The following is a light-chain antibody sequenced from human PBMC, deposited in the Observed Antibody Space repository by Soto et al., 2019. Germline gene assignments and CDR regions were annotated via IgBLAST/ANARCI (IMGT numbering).Light chain of an antibody. V-gene: IGLV3-21*02. Sequence: SYELAQPPSVSVAPGQTARITCGGNNIGDKNVHWYQQKPGQVPALVVYDDSVRPSGIPERLSGSNSGNTATLTISSVEAGDEADYYCQVWDTSSDRSYVFGTGTKVTVL. CDR2: DDS. CDR1: NIGDKN. CDR3: QVWDTSSDRSYV. J-gene: IGLJ1*01.